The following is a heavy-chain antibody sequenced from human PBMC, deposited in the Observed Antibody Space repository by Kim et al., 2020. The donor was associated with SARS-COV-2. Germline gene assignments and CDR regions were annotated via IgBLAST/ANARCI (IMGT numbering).Heavy chain of an antibody. Sequence: DGSKTYVEDSVKGRFTISRDNSKNRVYLQMNSLRDEDTTVYYCAREWGSWGQGTLVTVSS. D-gene: IGHD3-16*01. V-gene: IGHV3-30*13. J-gene: IGHJ5*02. CDR3: AREWGS. CDR2: DGSKT.